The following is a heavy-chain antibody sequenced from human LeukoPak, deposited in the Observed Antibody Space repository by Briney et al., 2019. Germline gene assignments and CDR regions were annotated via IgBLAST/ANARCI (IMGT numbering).Heavy chain of an antibody. J-gene: IGHJ1*01. CDR2: IYSGGST. D-gene: IGHD2-21*01. Sequence: GGSLRLSCAASGVTVGTNSMSWARQSPGKGLEWVSVIYSGGSTYNADSVNGRFTVTRDNSRNTLFLQMNNLRAEDTALYFCASAREYCGSAECYEYFQHWGQGTLVIVSS. CDR3: ASAREYCGSAECYEYFQH. V-gene: IGHV3-53*01. CDR1: GVTVGTNS.